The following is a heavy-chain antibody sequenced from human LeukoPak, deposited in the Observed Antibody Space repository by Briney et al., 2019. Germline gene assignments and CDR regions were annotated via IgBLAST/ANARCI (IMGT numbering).Heavy chain of an antibody. V-gene: IGHV3-23*01. CDR3: AKEATVTPSGPDY. Sequence: PGGSLRLSCAASGFTFGTYSMNWVRQAPGKGLEWVSAISGSGGSTYYADSVKGRFTISRDNSKNTLYLQMNSLRAEDTAVYYCAKEATVTPSGPDYWGQGTLVTVSS. J-gene: IGHJ4*02. CDR1: GFTFGTYS. D-gene: IGHD4-17*01. CDR2: ISGSGGST.